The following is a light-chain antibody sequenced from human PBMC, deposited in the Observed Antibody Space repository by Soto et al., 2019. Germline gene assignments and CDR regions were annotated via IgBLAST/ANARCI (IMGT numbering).Light chain of an antibody. V-gene: IGKV3-11*01. Sequence: EIVLTHSPATLSLSPGERATLSCRASQIINNYLAWYQQKPGQPPRLLIYDASNRATGIPARFSGSGSGTDFTLSISRLEPEDFAVYYCQHRSNWPLTFGGGTKVEIK. CDR1: QIINNY. J-gene: IGKJ4*01. CDR2: DAS. CDR3: QHRSNWPLT.